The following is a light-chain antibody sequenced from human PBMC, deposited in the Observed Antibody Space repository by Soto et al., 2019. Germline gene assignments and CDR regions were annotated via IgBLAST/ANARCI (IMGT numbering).Light chain of an antibody. CDR1: QSISNY. CDR2: AAS. CDR3: QQTYTTPLT. J-gene: IGKJ4*01. Sequence: DIQMTQSPSSLSASVGDRVTITCRAGQSISNYLNWYQQKPGKAPKLLIYAASSLQSGVPSSFSGSGSGTDFTLTISSLQPEDFATHYCQQTYTTPLTFGGGTKVDIK. V-gene: IGKV1-39*01.